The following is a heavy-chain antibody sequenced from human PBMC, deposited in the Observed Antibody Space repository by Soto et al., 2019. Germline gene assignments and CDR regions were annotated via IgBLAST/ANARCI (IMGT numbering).Heavy chain of an antibody. D-gene: IGHD5-12*01. CDR3: AFVDKYVRRTPQDV. CDR2: ISPYSGKT. V-gene: IGHV1-18*01. Sequence: QVQLVQSGDEVRKPGSSVKVSCKASGYIFVNYGIAWVRQAPGQGLEWMGWISPYSGKTHYAIKVQVRFTMTTDTSTSTAYMARGSLTSDDTAVYYCAFVDKYVRRTPQDVRWQGTTVTVSS. J-gene: IGHJ6*01. CDR1: GYIFVNYG.